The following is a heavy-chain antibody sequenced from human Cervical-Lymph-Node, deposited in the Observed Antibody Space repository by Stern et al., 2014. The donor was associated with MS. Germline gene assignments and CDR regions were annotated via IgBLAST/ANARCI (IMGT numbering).Heavy chain of an antibody. D-gene: IGHD2-2*01. V-gene: IGHV1-2*06. CDR3: ARGAIVVVPAAIDWFDP. J-gene: IGHJ5*02. CDR1: GYTFTGYY. CDR2: INPHSGGT. Sequence: VQLVESGAEVTKPGASVKVSCKASGYTFTGYYMHWVRQAPGQGLEWMGRINPHSGGTNDAQKFQGRVTMTRDTSISTAYMELSRLRSDDTAVYYCARGAIVVVPAAIDWFDPWGQGTLVTVSS.